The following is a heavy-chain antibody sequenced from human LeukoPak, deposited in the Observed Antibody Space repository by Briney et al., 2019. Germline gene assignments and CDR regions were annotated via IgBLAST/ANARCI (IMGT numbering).Heavy chain of an antibody. V-gene: IGHV1-69*13. Sequence: SVKVSCKASGYTFTSYDISWVRQAPGQGLEWMGGIIPIFGTANYAQKFQGRVTITADESTSTAYMELSSLRSEDTAVYYCARDYDWRAFDIWGQGTMVTVSS. CDR2: IIPIFGTA. CDR1: GYTFTSYD. CDR3: ARDYDWRAFDI. D-gene: IGHD5-12*01. J-gene: IGHJ3*02.